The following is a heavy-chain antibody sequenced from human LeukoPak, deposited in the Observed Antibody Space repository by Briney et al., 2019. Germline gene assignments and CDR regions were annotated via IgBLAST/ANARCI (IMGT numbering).Heavy chain of an antibody. J-gene: IGHJ3*02. V-gene: IGHV3-9*01. D-gene: IGHD3-3*01. CDR3: AKDVFWSGLDAFDI. CDR2: ISWNSGSI. CDR1: GFTFDDYA. Sequence: PGGSLRLSCAASGFTFDDYAMHWVRQAPGKGLEWVSGISWNSGSIGYADSVKGRFTISRDNAKNSLYLQMNSLRAEDTASYYCAKDVFWSGLDAFDIWGQGTMVTVSS.